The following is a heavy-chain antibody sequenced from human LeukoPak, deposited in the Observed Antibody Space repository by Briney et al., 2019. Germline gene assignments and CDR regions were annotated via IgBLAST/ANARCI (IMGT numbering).Heavy chain of an antibody. CDR2: TYYRSKWYD. V-gene: IGHV6-1*01. J-gene: IGHJ6*02. CDR1: GDSVSTYSSA. CDR3: ARGTERSSTGDYYYFAMDV. D-gene: IGHD6-13*01. Sequence: SQTLSLTCAISGDSVSTYSSAWIWIRQSPSRGLEWLGRTYYRSKWYDDYALSVRGRVSIVADTSTNQFSLQLNSVTPEDTAVYYCARGTERSSTGDYYYFAMDVWGQGTTVIVSS.